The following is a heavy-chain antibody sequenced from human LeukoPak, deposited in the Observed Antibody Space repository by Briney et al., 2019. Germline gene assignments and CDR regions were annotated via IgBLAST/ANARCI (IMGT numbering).Heavy chain of an antibody. J-gene: IGHJ4*02. CDR2: INPNSGGT. Sequence: ASVKVSCKASGYTFTGYYMHWVRQAPGQGLEWMGWINPNSGGTNCAQKFQGRVTMTRDTSISTAYMGLSRLRSDDTAVYYCARSPPDCSGGSCYSPAWTLGWYYFDYWGQGTLVTVSS. CDR1: GYTFTGYY. V-gene: IGHV1-2*02. D-gene: IGHD2-15*01. CDR3: ARSPPDCSGGSCYSPAWTLGWYYFDY.